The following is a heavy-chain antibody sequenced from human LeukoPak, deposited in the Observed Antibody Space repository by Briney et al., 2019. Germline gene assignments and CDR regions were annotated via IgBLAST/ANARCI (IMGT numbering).Heavy chain of an antibody. Sequence: GGSLRLSRAASGFTFSNYGMHWVRQAPGKGLEWVAFIRYDGSSKYYVDSVKGRFTISRDNSKNTLYLQMNSLRAEDTAVYYCAKDDIVGAPNWFDPWGQGTLVIVSS. CDR3: AKDDIVGAPNWFDP. CDR2: IRYDGSSK. CDR1: GFTFSNYG. V-gene: IGHV3-30*02. D-gene: IGHD1-26*01. J-gene: IGHJ5*02.